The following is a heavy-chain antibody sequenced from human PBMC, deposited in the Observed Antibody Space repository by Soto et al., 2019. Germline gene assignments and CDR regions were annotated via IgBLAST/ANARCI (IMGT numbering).Heavy chain of an antibody. CDR1: GFTFSSYG. CDR2: IRYDGSNK. D-gene: IGHD4-17*01. Sequence: QVQLVESGGGVVQPGRSLRLSCAASGFTFSSYGMHWVRQAPGKGLEWVAVIRYDGSNKYYADSVKGRFTISRDNSKNTLYLQMNSLRAEDTAVYYCARDHYYGDYSGWGQGTLVTVSS. V-gene: IGHV3-33*01. J-gene: IGHJ4*02. CDR3: ARDHYYGDYSG.